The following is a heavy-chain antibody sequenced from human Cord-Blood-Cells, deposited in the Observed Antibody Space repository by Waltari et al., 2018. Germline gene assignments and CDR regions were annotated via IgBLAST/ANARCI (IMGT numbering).Heavy chain of an antibody. CDR3: AREETDSSGYYFDY. Sequence: QVQLQQWGAGLLKPPQTLSLTCAVYGGSFRGYYCSWIRQPPGKGLEWIGEINHSGSTNYNPSLKSRVTISVDTSKNQFSLKLSSVTAADTAVYYCAREETDSSGYYFDYWGQGTLVTVSS. D-gene: IGHD3-22*01. CDR2: INHSGST. V-gene: IGHV4-34*01. J-gene: IGHJ4*02. CDR1: GGSFRGYY.